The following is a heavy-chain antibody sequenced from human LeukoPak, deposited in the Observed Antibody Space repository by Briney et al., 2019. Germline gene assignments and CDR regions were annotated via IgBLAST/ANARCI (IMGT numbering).Heavy chain of an antibody. CDR1: GGSISRGGYS. D-gene: IGHD4/OR15-4a*01. CDR3: ARARGASLFDY. V-gene: IGHV4-30-2*01. CDR2: IYHSGST. Sequence: SQTLSLTCAGSGGSISRGGYSWSWIRQPPGKGLVGLGYIYHSGSTYYNPSLKSRVTISVDRSKNQYSLKLSSVTAADTAVYYCARARGASLFDYWGQGTLVTVSS. J-gene: IGHJ4*02.